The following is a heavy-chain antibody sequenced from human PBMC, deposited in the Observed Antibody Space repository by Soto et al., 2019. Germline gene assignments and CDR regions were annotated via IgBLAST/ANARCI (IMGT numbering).Heavy chain of an antibody. CDR3: ARVGSYDPYDY. V-gene: IGHV3-21*01. D-gene: IGHD1-26*01. J-gene: IGHJ4*02. Sequence: GGSLRLSCEASGFTFSRYSMTWVRQAPGKGLEWVSSISSSSSYIYYADSVKGRFTISRDNAKNSLYLQMNSMRAEDTAVYYCARVGSYDPYDYWGQGTLVTVSS. CDR2: ISSSSSYI. CDR1: GFTFSRYS.